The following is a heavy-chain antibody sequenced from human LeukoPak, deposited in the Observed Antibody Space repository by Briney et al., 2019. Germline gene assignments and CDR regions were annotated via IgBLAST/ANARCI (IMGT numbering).Heavy chain of an antibody. CDR3: ASYSGSYRGFDY. CDR2: IYYSGST. Sequence: SETLSLTCTVSGGSISSYYWSWIRQPPGKGLEWIGYIYYSGSTNYNPSLKSRVTISVDTSKNQFSLKLSSVTAADTAVYYCASYSGSYRGFDYWGQGTLVTVSS. V-gene: IGHV4-59*12. CDR1: GGSISSYY. D-gene: IGHD1-26*01. J-gene: IGHJ4*02.